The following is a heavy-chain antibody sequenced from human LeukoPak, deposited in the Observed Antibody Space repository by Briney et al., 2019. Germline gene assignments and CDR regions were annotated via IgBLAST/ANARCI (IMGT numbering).Heavy chain of an antibody. D-gene: IGHD6-19*01. CDR2: VYSGGTT. CDR1: GFTASDNY. CDR3: ASSNSGDSPAH. Sequence: GGSLRLSCAASGFTASDNYMSWVRQAPGKGLQWVSVVYSGGTTYYADSVKGRFTISRDSSKNTLYLQMNSLRAEDTAVYYCASSNSGDSPAHWGQGTLVTVAS. J-gene: IGHJ4*02. V-gene: IGHV3-66*01.